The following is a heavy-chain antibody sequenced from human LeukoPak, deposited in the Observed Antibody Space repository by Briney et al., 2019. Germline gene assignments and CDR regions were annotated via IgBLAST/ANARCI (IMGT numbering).Heavy chain of an antibody. CDR3: AKDYDVLTGAIDF. V-gene: IGHV3-43D*03. D-gene: IGHD3-9*01. Sequence: GGSLRLSCAASGFTFDEHAMHWVRQAPGKGLEWVCLINWDATNSYYADSVRGRFTISRDNGKNSLSLQMNSLRAEDTAFYYCAKDYDVLTGAIDFWGHGTLVTVSS. CDR2: INWDATNS. J-gene: IGHJ4*01. CDR1: GFTFDEHA.